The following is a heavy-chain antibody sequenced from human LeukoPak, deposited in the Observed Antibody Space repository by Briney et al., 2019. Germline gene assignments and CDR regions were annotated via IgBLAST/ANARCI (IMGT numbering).Heavy chain of an antibody. CDR2: IDPNSGDT. CDR3: ARSGSTGYSLDY. CDR1: GYTFTGYH. D-gene: IGHD3-22*01. V-gene: IGHV1-2*02. J-gene: IGHJ4*02. Sequence: GASVKVSCKASGYTFTGYHMHWVRQAPGQGLEWMGCIDPNSGDTKYAQKFQGRVSMPRDTSTRTAYMELSRLRSDDTAVYFCARSGSTGYSLDYWGQGALVTVSS.